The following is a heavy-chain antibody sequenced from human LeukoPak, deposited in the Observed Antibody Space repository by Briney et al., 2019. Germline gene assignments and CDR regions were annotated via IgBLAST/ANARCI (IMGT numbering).Heavy chain of an antibody. V-gene: IGHV3-7*01. Sequence: GGSLRLSCAVSGLTFSSYWMSWVRQAPGKGLEWVANIKQDGSERYYVDSVKGRFTISRDNAKNSLYLQMNSLRAEDTAVYHCARASSNWYYFENWGQGTLVTVSS. CDR3: ARASSNWYYFEN. CDR2: IKQDGSER. CDR1: GLTFSSYW. J-gene: IGHJ4*02. D-gene: IGHD6-13*01.